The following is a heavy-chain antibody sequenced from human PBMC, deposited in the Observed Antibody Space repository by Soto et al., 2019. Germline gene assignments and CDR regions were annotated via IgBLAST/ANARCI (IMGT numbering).Heavy chain of an antibody. J-gene: IGHJ4*02. Sequence: QVQLVQSGAEVKKPESSVKVSCKAPGGTFSTYAISWVRQAPGQGLEWMGGIIPMFGTANYAQRFQDRVTXTXNESTNTGYMELSSLRSEDTAVYFCASGIQLWLRRINYGYSGWCQGTRVTVSS. CDR1: GGTFSTYA. V-gene: IGHV1-69*05. D-gene: IGHD5-18*01. CDR3: ASGIQLWLRRINYGYSG. CDR2: IIPMFGTA.